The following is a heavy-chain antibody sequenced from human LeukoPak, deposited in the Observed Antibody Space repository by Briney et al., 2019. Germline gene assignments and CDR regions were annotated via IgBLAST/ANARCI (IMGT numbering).Heavy chain of an antibody. J-gene: IGHJ3*02. CDR1: GGSISSYY. D-gene: IGHD5-12*01. V-gene: IGHV4-59*01. CDR3: AGYSGYGDAFDI. Sequence: PSETLSLTCTVSGGSISSYYWSWIRQPPGKGLEWIGYIYYSGNTNCNPSLKSRVTISVDTSKNQFSLKLSSVTAADTAVYYCAGYSGYGDAFDIWGQGTMVTVSS. CDR2: IYYSGNT.